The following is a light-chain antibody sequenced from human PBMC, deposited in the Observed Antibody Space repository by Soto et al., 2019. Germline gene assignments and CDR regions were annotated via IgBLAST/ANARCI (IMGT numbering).Light chain of an antibody. CDR3: QQYGGSPIT. Sequence: EIVMTQSPATLSVSPGERATLSCRASRSVSSNLAWYQQKPGQAPRLLIYDASNRATGIPARFSGSGSGTDFTLTISRLEPEDFAMYFCQQYGGSPITFGQGTRLEIK. J-gene: IGKJ5*01. V-gene: IGKV3-20*01. CDR2: DAS. CDR1: RSVSSN.